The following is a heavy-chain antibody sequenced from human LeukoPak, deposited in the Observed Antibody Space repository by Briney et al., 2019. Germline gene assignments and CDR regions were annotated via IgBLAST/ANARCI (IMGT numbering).Heavy chain of an antibody. V-gene: IGHV1-46*01. CDR2: IYPSGGGT. CDR3: ARSPPRDSDAFDI. CDR1: GYTLSSYY. Sequence: ASVKVSCKASGYTLSSYYMHWVRQAPGQGLEWMGIIYPSGGGTNYAQKFQGRVTMTSDTSTSTVYMELSSLRSEDTAVYYCARSPPRDSDAFDIWGQGTMVTVSS. J-gene: IGHJ3*02. D-gene: IGHD2-15*01.